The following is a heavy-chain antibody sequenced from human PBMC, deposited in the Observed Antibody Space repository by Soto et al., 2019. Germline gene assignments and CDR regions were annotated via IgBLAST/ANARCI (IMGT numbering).Heavy chain of an antibody. V-gene: IGHV3-33*01. CDR2: IWYDGSNK. Sequence: QVQLVESGGGVVQPGRSLRLSCAASGFTFSSYAMHWVRQAPGKGLEWVTIIWYDGSNKNYADPVKGRFTISRDNSKNTVYLQMNSLRVEDTAVYYCARDSGGDYHNYYMDVWGKGTTVTVSS. D-gene: IGHD4-17*01. CDR1: GFTFSSYA. CDR3: ARDSGGDYHNYYMDV. J-gene: IGHJ6*03.